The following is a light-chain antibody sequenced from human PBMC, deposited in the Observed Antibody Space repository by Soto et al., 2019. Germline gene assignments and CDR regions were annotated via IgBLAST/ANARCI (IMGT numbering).Light chain of an antibody. CDR2: GNS. CDR1: SSNIGAGYD. Sequence: QSVLTQPPSVSGAPGQRVTISCTGSSSNIGAGYDVHWYQQLPGTATKLLIYGNSNRPSGVPDRFSGSKSGTSASLAISGLQAEDDADYYCQYYDSSLSGSIFGGGTKLTVL. J-gene: IGLJ2*01. V-gene: IGLV1-40*01. CDR3: QYYDSSLSGSI.